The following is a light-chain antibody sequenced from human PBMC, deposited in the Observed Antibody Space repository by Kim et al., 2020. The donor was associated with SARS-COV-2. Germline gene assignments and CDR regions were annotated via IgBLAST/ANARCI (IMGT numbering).Light chain of an antibody. CDR1: QSVSSN. CDR2: GAS. Sequence: VSPGERATLACRASQSVSSNLAWYQQKPGQAPRLLIYGASTRATGIPARFSGSGSGTEFTLTISSLQSEDFAVYYCQQDNNWPLTFGGGTKVDIK. J-gene: IGKJ4*01. CDR3: QQDNNWPLT. V-gene: IGKV3-15*01.